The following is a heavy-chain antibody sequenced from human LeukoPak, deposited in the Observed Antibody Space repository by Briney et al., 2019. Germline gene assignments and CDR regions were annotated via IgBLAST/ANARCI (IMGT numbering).Heavy chain of an antibody. D-gene: IGHD3-10*01. CDR3: AKGQYYYGSGSYTDY. V-gene: IGHV3-30*02. CDR2: IRYDGNNK. J-gene: IGHJ4*02. CDR1: GFTFSSYG. Sequence: GGSLRLSCAASGFTFSSYGMHWLRQAPGKGLEWVGFIRYDGNNKDYADSVKGRFTISRDNSKNTLYLQMNSLRAEDTAVYYCAKGQYYYGSGSYTDYWGQGTLVTVSS.